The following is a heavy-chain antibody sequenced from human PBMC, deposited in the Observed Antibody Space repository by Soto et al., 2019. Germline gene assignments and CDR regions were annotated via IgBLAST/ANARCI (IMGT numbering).Heavy chain of an antibody. J-gene: IGHJ4*02. Sequence: SGPTLVNPTQTLTLTCTFSGFSLTPSAVRVSWIRQPPGKALEWLGNDDRRYSPILRSRLTITRDTSKSQVVLTMTNMDPVDTATYYCARIFYDYVWGSSIDYWGQ. CDR1: GFSLTPSAVR. V-gene: IGHV2-5*01. D-gene: IGHD3-16*01. CDR3: ARIFYDYVWGSSIDY. CDR2: NDDR.